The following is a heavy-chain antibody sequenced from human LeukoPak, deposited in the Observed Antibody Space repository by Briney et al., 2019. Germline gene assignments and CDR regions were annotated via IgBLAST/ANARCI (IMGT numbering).Heavy chain of an antibody. CDR2: IIPIFGTA. Sequence: SVKVSCKASGGTFSSYAISWVRQAPGQGLEWMGGIIPIFGTANYAQKFQGRVTITADESTSTAYMELSSLRSEDTAVYYCARDPGTAMVWNRQREEDNWFDPWGQGTLVTVSS. J-gene: IGHJ5*02. D-gene: IGHD5-18*01. CDR1: GGTFSSYA. V-gene: IGHV1-69*13. CDR3: ARDPGTAMVWNRQREEDNWFDP.